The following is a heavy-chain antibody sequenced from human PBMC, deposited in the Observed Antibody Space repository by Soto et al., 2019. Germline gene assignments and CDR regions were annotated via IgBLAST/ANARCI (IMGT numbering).Heavy chain of an antibody. D-gene: IGHD4-17*01. J-gene: IGHJ4*02. V-gene: IGHV4-61*01. CDR3: ARFDYGGNSGPDY. CDR1: GGSVSSGIYY. Sequence: LSLTCTVSGGSVSSGIYYWSWIRQPPGKGLEWIGYIYDSGSTNCNPPLKSRVTISVDTSKNQFSLKLSSVTAADTAVYYCARFDYGGNSGPDYWGQGTLVTVSS. CDR2: IYDSGST.